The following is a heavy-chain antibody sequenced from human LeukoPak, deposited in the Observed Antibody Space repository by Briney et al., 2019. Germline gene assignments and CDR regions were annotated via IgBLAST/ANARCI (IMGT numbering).Heavy chain of an antibody. CDR2: IYYSGST. Sequence: PSETLSLTCTVSSGSISSSSYYWGWIRQPPGKGLEWIGSIYYSGSTYYNPSLKSRVTISVDTSKNQFSLKLSSVTAADTAVYYCARVTYYYDSSGPLDAFDIWGQGTMVTVSS. V-gene: IGHV4-39*07. CDR1: SGSISSSSYY. CDR3: ARVTYYYDSSGPLDAFDI. D-gene: IGHD3-22*01. J-gene: IGHJ3*02.